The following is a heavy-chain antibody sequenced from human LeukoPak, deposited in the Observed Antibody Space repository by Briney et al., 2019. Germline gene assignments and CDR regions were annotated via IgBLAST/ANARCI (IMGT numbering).Heavy chain of an antibody. CDR2: IIPIFGTA. V-gene: IGHV1-69*05. CDR3: TVGYCSSTSCYPNYYYYYYMDV. D-gene: IGHD2-2*01. CDR1: GGTFSSYA. J-gene: IGHJ6*03. Sequence: SVKVSFKASGGTFSSYAISWVRQAPGQGLEWMGGIIPIFGTANYAQKFQGRVTITTDESTSTAYMELSSLRSEDTAVYFCTVGYCSSTSCYPNYYYYYYMDVWGKGTTVTVSS.